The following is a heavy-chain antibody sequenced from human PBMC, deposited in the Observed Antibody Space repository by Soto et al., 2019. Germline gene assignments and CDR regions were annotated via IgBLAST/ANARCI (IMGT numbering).Heavy chain of an antibody. Sequence: EVQLLESGGDLVQPGGSLRLSCAASGFTFRSYAMTWVRQSPGKGLEWVSAISGSGGNTFYADSVKGRFTISRDNSKNTLFLQMHSMRAEDTAIYYCAMLNSGSYSYHGMDVWGQGTTVTVSS. CDR1: GFTFRSYA. CDR3: AMLNSGSYSYHGMDV. J-gene: IGHJ6*02. CDR2: ISGSGGNT. V-gene: IGHV3-23*01. D-gene: IGHD1-26*01.